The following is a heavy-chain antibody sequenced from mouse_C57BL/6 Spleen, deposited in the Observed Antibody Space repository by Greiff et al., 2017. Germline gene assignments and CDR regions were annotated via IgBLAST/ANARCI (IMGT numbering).Heavy chain of an antibody. CDR3: ARSRTCDYPRWYYGV. V-gene: IGHV1-55*01. CDR1: GYTFTSYW. CDR2: IYPGSGNT. Sequence: QVQLQQPGAELVKPGASVKMSCKASGYTFTSYWITWVKQRPGQGLEWIGDIYPGSGNTNYNEKFKSKATLTVDTSSSTAYMQLSSLTSEDSAVYDCARSRTCDYPRWYYGVWGTGTTVTVSS. J-gene: IGHJ1*03. D-gene: IGHD2-4*01.